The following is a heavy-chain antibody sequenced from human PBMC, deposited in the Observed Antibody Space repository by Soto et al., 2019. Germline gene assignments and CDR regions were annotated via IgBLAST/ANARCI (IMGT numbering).Heavy chain of an antibody. D-gene: IGHD3-10*01. CDR1: GSSFTTSW. V-gene: IGHV5-51*01. CDR3: ARRPGSWFDP. J-gene: IGHJ5*02. CDR2: IFPSDSDT. Sequence: KISGKASGSSFTTSWIGWVRQMPGKGLEWMGIIFPSDSDTRYSPSFQGQVTISVDKSISTAYLQWSSLKASDTAMYYCARRPGSWFDPWGKGTLVTVSS.